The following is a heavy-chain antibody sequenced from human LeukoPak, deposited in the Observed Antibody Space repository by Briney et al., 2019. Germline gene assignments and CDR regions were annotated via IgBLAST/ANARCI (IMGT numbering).Heavy chain of an antibody. CDR1: GFTFSNAW. CDR2: IKSKTDGGTT. J-gene: IGHJ4*02. D-gene: IGHD6-19*01. Sequence: PGGSLRLSCAASGFTFSNAWMHWVRQAPGKGLEWVDRIKSKTDGGTTDYAAPVKGRFTISRDDSKNTLHLQMNSLKIEDTAVYYCSTVLIPSSGFKALRDWGQGTLVTVSS. V-gene: IGHV3-15*07. CDR3: STVLIPSSGFKALRD.